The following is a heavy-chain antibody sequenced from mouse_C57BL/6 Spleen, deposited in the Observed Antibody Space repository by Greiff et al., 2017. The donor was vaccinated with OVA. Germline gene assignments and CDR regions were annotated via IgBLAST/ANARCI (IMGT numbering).Heavy chain of an antibody. J-gene: IGHJ2*01. D-gene: IGHD6-1*01. CDR1: GFTFSSYA. CDR2: ISDGGSYT. Sequence: EVQRVESGGGLVKPGGSLKLSCAASGFTFSSYAMSWVRQTPEKRLEWVATISDGGSYTYYPDNVKGRFTISRDNAKNKLYLQMSHLKSEDTAMYYCAREGPPFDYWGQGTTLTVSS. CDR3: AREGPPFDY. V-gene: IGHV5-4*01.